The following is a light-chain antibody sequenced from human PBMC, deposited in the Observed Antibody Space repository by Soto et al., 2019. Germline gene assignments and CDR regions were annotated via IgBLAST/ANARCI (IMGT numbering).Light chain of an antibody. CDR2: DAS. V-gene: IGKV3D-20*02. J-gene: IGKJ1*01. Sequence: VFTQSPGNLSLSPGESATLSCRASQIVRSTYLAWYQQKLGQAPRLLIYDASNRANGIPARFSGSGSGTELTLTISSLQSEDFAVYDCQQYNNWHPGTFCQGTKVDIK. CDR3: QQYNNWHPGT. CDR1: QIVRSTY.